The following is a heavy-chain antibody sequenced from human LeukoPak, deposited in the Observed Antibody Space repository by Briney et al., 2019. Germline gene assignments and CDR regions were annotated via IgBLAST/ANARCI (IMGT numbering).Heavy chain of an antibody. CDR1: SGSISTSNYY. Sequence: SETLSLTCTVSSGSISTSNYYWGWVRQPPGKALEWIGNIFYSGSTYYSPSLKSRVTISLDTSRNQFSLKLSSVTAADTAVYYCARDRRWLHSDAFDIWGQGTMVTVSS. CDR3: ARDRRWLHSDAFDI. J-gene: IGHJ3*02. V-gene: IGHV4-39*07. CDR2: IFYSGST. D-gene: IGHD5-24*01.